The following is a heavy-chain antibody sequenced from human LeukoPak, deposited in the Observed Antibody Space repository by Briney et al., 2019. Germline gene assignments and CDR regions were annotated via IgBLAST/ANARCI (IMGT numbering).Heavy chain of an antibody. V-gene: IGHV3-23*01. J-gene: IGHJ4*02. D-gene: IGHD4-23*01. Sequence: PGGSLRLSCAASGFTFGSYGIHWVRQAPGKGLEWVSAISGSGGSTYYADSVKGRFTISRDNSKNTLYLQMNSLRAEDTAVYYCAKDSRVVTDTPGDYWGQGTLVTVSS. CDR2: ISGSGGST. CDR1: GFTFGSYG. CDR3: AKDSRVVTDTPGDY.